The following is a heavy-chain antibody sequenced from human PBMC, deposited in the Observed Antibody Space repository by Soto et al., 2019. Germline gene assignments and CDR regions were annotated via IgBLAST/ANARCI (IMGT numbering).Heavy chain of an antibody. J-gene: IGHJ4*02. CDR3: ARRWRSPIF. CDR1: GFTFSDHY. D-gene: IGHD3-3*01. V-gene: IGHV3-11*01. CDR2: ISNGGDSK. Sequence: PGRYMRLSSAVYGFTFSDHYMSWIRQAPGKGLEWVSYISNGGDSKYYADSVKGRFTISRDNAKNSLYLQMNSLRAEDTAVYYCARRWRSPIFRGQGTLLTVS.